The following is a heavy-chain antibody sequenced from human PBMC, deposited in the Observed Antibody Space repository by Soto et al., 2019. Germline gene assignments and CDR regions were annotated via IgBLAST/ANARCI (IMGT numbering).Heavy chain of an antibody. CDR2: IYYSGST. V-gene: IGHV4-59*01. CDR3: ARGALDYALYDSRAYFDY. D-gene: IGHD3-22*01. J-gene: IGHJ4*02. CDR1: GGSISSYY. Sequence: PSETLSLTCTVSGGSISSYYWSWIRQPPGKGLEWIGYIYYSGSTNYNPSLKSRVTISVDTSKNQFSLKLSSVTAADTAVYYCARGALDYALYDSRAYFDYWGQGTLVTVSS.